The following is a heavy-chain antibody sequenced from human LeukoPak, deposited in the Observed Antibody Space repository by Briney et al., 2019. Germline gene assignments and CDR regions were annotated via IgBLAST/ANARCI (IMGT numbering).Heavy chain of an antibody. Sequence: GGSLRLSCAASGFTFSSYEMNWVRQAPGKGLEWVSYISSSGSTIYYADSVKGRFTISRDNAKNSLYLQMNSLRAEDTAVYYCARETYYYDSSGYYFPPGYWGQGTLVTVSS. D-gene: IGHD3-22*01. CDR1: GFTFSSYE. V-gene: IGHV3-48*03. J-gene: IGHJ4*02. CDR3: ARETYYYDSSGYYFPPGY. CDR2: ISSSGSTI.